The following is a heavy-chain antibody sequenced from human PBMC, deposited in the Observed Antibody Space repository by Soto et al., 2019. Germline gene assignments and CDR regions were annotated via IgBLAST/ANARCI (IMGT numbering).Heavy chain of an antibody. V-gene: IGHV1-2*04. CDR2: INAYSGGT. J-gene: IGHJ5*02. D-gene: IGHD5-18*01. CDR3: ARGGYGEMRKLDP. CDR1: GYTFTSYG. Sequence: VASVKVSCKASGYTFTSYGISWVRQAPGQGLEWMGWINAYSGGTNYAQKFQGWVTMTRDTSISTAYMELSRLRSDDTAVYYCARGGYGEMRKLDPWGQGTLVTVSS.